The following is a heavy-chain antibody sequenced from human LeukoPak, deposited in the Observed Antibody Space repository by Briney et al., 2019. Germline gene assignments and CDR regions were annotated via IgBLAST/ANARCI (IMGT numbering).Heavy chain of an antibody. V-gene: IGHV3-43*02. CDR1: GFTFDDYA. Sequence: PGGSLRLSCAASGFTFDDYAMHWVRQVPGKGLEWVSLISGDGGSTYYADSVKGRFTISRDNSKNSLYLQMNSLKIEDSALYYCAKDSSSGWYGYWGQGTLVTVSS. J-gene: IGHJ4*02. CDR2: ISGDGGST. CDR3: AKDSSSGWYGY. D-gene: IGHD6-19*01.